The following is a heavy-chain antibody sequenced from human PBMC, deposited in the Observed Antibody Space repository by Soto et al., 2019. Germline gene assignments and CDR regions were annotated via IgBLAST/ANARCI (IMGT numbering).Heavy chain of an antibody. CDR3: ARVRPYYYDSSGYYPPLDNWFDP. CDR2: IIPILGIA. V-gene: IGHV1-69*02. J-gene: IGHJ5*02. D-gene: IGHD3-22*01. CDR1: GGTFSSYT. Sequence: QVQLVQSGAEVKKPGSSVKVSCKASGGTFSSYTISWVRQAPGQGLEWMGRIIPILGIANYAQKFQGRVTMTAEKSTSTAYMELSSLRSEDTAVYYCARVRPYYYDSSGYYPPLDNWFDPWGQGTLVTVSS.